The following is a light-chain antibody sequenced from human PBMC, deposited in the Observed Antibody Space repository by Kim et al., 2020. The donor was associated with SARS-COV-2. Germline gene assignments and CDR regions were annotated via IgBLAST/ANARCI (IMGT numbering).Light chain of an antibody. J-gene: IGLJ1*01. CDR2: DNN. V-gene: IGLV1-51*01. Sequence: GQMVTISCSGSNSNIGNNYVSWYQQLPGTAPKLLIYDNNKRPSGIPDRFSGSKSGTSATLGITGLQTGDEADYYCGAWDSSLSAGVFGTGTKVTVL. CDR1: NSNIGNNY. CDR3: GAWDSSLSAGV.